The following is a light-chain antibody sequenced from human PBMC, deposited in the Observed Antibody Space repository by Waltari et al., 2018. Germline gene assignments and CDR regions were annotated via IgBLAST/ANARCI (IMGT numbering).Light chain of an antibody. CDR3: YSTDFSGHDRV. V-gene: IGLV3-10*01. Sequence: SYELTQPPSVSVSPGHTARITLPGDALSPKSASWYQQKSGQAPVLLIYEDIKRPTGIPGRFSGSSSGTTATLTISGAHVDDEADYYCYSTDFSGHDRVFGGGTKLTIL. CDR2: EDI. CDR1: ALSPKS. J-gene: IGLJ3*02.